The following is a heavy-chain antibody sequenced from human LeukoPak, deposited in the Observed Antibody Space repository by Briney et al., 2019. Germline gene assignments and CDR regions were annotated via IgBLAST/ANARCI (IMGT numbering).Heavy chain of an antibody. CDR2: IYYSGST. CDR3: ARGTGTLQRFDY. Sequence: SETLSLTCTVSGGSISSYYWGWIRQPPGKGLEWIGSIYYSGSTYYNPSLKSRVTISVDTSKNQFSLKLSSVTAADTAVYYCARGTGTLQRFDYWGQGTLVTVSS. D-gene: IGHD1-1*01. J-gene: IGHJ4*02. CDR1: GGSISSYY. V-gene: IGHV4-39*07.